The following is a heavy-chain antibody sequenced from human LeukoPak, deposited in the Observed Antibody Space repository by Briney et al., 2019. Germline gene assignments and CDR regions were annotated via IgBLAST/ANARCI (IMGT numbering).Heavy chain of an antibody. CDR2: INAGNGNT. CDR1: GYTFTSYA. Sequence: ASVKVSCTASGYTFTSYAMHWVRQAPGQRLEWMGWINAGNGNTKYSQKFQGRVTITRDTSASTAYMELSSLRSEDTAVYYCARDQFDSSGYSWFDPWGQGTLVTVSS. CDR3: ARDQFDSSGYSWFDP. V-gene: IGHV1-3*01. J-gene: IGHJ5*02. D-gene: IGHD3-22*01.